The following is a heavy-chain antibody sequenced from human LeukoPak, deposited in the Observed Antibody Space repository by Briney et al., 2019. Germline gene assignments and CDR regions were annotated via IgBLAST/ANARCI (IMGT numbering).Heavy chain of an antibody. J-gene: IGHJ4*02. D-gene: IGHD5-12*01. Sequence: GGSQRRCCASAGFTFSSYSMNWVRQAPGKGLEWVSSISSSSSYIYYADSVKGRFTISRDNAKNSLYLQMNSLRAEDTAVYYCARAGYGNFDYWGQGTLVTVSS. V-gene: IGHV3-21*01. CDR2: ISSSSSYI. CDR1: GFTFSSYS. CDR3: ARAGYGNFDY.